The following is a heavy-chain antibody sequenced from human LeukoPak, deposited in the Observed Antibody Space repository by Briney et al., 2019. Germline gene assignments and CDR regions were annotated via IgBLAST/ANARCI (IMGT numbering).Heavy chain of an antibody. J-gene: IGHJ4*02. CDR1: GYSISSGYY. V-gene: IGHV4-38-2*02. CDR3: ARDGGFLEWLFSPDFDY. Sequence: PSETLSLTCTVSGYSISSGYYWGWIRQPPGKGLEWIGSIYHSGSTYYNPSLKSRVTISVDTSKNQFSLKLSSVTAADTAVYYCARDGGFLEWLFSPDFDYWGQGTLVTVSS. D-gene: IGHD3-3*01. CDR2: IYHSGST.